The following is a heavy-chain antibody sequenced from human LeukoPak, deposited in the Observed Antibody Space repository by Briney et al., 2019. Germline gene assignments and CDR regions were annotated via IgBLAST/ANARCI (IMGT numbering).Heavy chain of an antibody. V-gene: IGHV5-51*01. CDR2: IYPGNSDT. D-gene: IGHD5-18*01. CDR3: ARRERLWSSSGAFDI. Sequence: GESLKISCKGAGYSFTSYWIGWVRQMPGKGLEWMGIIYPGNSDTRYSPSFQGQVTISADKSISTAYLQWSSLKASDTAMYYCARRERLWSSSGAFDIWGQGTMVTVSS. J-gene: IGHJ3*02. CDR1: GYSFTSYW.